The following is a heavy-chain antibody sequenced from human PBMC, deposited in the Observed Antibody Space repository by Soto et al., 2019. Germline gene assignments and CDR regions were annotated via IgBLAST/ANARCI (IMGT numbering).Heavy chain of an antibody. Sequence: SETLSLSCTISGGSITSSSYYWGWIRQPPGKGLEWIGGIYYSGRSYYNPSLKSRVTMSVETSKNQFSLTLNSVTAADAAVYYCARQRTTVVTQAYFDHWGQGTLVTVSS. CDR1: GGSITSSSYY. J-gene: IGHJ4*02. CDR3: ARQRTTVVTQAYFDH. D-gene: IGHD4-17*01. V-gene: IGHV4-39*01. CDR2: IYYSGRS.